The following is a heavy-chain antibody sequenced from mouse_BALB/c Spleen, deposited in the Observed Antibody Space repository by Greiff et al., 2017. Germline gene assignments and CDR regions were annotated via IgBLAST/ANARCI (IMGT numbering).Heavy chain of an antibody. J-gene: IGHJ4*01. CDR2: IYPGDGDT. D-gene: IGHD2-10*01. Sequence: QVQLQQSGAELARPGASVKLSCKASGYTFTSYWMQWVKQRPGQGLEWIGAIYPGDGDTRYTQKFKGKATLTADKSSSTAYMQLSSLASEDSAVYYCARWEKTAYYGKGYYAMDDWGQGTAVTVSS. CDR1: GYTFTSYW. V-gene: IGHV1-87*01. CDR3: ARWEKTAYYGKGYYAMDD.